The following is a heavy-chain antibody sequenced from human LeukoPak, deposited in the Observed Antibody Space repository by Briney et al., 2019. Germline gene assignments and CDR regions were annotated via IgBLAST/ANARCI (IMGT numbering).Heavy chain of an antibody. J-gene: IGHJ4*02. Sequence: PSETLSLTCSVSGGSISSYYWTWIRQPAGKGLEWIGRINISGSTNYNPSLRSRVTMSVDTSKNQFSLKLSSVTAADTAVYYCARGRQSGSYSSDFDFWGQGTLVTVSS. CDR1: GGSISSYY. D-gene: IGHD1-26*01. CDR2: INISGST. CDR3: ARGRQSGSYSSDFDF. V-gene: IGHV4-4*07.